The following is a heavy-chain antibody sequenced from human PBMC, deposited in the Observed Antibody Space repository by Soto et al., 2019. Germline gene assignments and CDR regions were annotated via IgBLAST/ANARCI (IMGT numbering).Heavy chain of an antibody. CDR2: GSA. J-gene: IGHJ5*02. D-gene: IGHD2-15*01. CDR1: GGTFSIYP. V-gene: IGHV1-69*01. Sequence: QVQLVQSGAEVKQPGSSVKVSCKASGGTFSIYPISWVRQAPGQGLEWMGGSANAAQKFQGRLTVTADESTSTVYLELSSLTSEDTAVYYCAREGPPDIAWFDPWGQGTLVSVSS. CDR3: AREGPPDIAWFDP.